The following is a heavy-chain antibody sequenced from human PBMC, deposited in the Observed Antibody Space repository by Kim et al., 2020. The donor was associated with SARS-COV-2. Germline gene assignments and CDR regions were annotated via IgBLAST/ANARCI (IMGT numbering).Heavy chain of an antibody. D-gene: IGHD5-18*01. V-gene: IGHV1-69*04. Sequence: SVKVSCKASGGTFSSHAISWVRQAPGQGLEWMGRIIPILGIANYAQKFQGRVTITAYKSTSTAYMELSSLRSEDTAVYYCARGLGTAMGSFDYWGQGTLVTVSS. J-gene: IGHJ4*02. CDR3: ARGLGTAMGSFDY. CDR2: IIPILGIA. CDR1: GGTFSSHA.